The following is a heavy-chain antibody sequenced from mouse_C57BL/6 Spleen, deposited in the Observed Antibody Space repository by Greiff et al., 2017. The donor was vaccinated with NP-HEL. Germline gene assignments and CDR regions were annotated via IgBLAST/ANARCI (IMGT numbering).Heavy chain of an antibody. J-gene: IGHJ1*03. CDR2: IDPSDSYT. CDR3: ARRARFRYLDV. V-gene: IGHV1-69*01. D-gene: IGHD3-3*01. CDR1: GYTFTSYW. Sequence: QVQLQQPGAELVMPGASVKLSCKASGYTFTSYWMHWVKQRPGQGLEWIGEIDPSDSYTNYNQKFKGKSTLTVDKSSSTAYMQLSSLTSEDSAVYYCARRARFRYLDVWGTGTTVTVSS.